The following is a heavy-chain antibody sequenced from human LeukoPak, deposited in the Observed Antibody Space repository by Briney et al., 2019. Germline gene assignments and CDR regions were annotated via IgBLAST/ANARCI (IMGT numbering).Heavy chain of an antibody. J-gene: IGHJ4*02. Sequence: GGSLRLSCAASGFTFSSYGMHWVRQAPGKGLEWVAVISYDGSNIYYADSVKGRFTISRDNSKNTLYLQMNSLRAEDTAVYYCAKDGTRYYDILTGYYNGWYFDYWGQGTLATVSS. V-gene: IGHV3-30*18. CDR2: ISYDGSNI. CDR1: GFTFSSYG. CDR3: AKDGTRYYDILTGYYNGWYFDY. D-gene: IGHD3-9*01.